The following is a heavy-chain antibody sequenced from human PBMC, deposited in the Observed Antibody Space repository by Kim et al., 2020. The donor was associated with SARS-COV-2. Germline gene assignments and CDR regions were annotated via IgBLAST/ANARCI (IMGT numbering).Heavy chain of an antibody. D-gene: IGHD1-26*01. V-gene: IGHV4-59*01. J-gene: IGHJ4*02. Sequence: SETLSLTCTVSGGSINNFHWSWIRQSPGKGLEWIGYLFYNGNTSYNPSLEGRVTILRDTSKNHFSLNLTSVTAADTAVYYCARCGSYKAYFDSCGQGALV. CDR1: GGSINNFH. CDR2: LFYNGNT. CDR3: ARCGSYKAYFDS.